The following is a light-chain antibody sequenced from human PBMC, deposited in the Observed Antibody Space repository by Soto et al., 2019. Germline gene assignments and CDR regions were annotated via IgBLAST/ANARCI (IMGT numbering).Light chain of an antibody. Sequence: EIVMTQSPATLSVSPGERATLSCRASQSVSSNLAWYQQKPGQAPRLLIYGASTRATGIPARFSGSGSGTEFTLTISSLQSEDFAVYYCQQNNKCPRTFGQGTKVEIK. V-gene: IGKV3D-15*01. CDR3: QQNNKCPRT. CDR2: GAS. J-gene: IGKJ1*01. CDR1: QSVSSN.